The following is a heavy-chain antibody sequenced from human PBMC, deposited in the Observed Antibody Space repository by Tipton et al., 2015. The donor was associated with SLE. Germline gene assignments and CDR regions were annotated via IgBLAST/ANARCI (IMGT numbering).Heavy chain of an antibody. V-gene: IGHV4-4*02. CDR2: IDHSGST. D-gene: IGHD3-22*01. CDR1: GGSISSRNW. J-gene: IGHJ4*02. Sequence: TLSLTCAVYGGSISSRNWWSWIRQPPGKGLEWIGEIDHSGSTNYNPSLESRVTISVDTSKNQFSLKLSSVTAADTAVYYCARLAAGGYYDSSGSGYFDYWGQGTLVTVSS. CDR3: ARLAAGGYYDSSGSGYFDY.